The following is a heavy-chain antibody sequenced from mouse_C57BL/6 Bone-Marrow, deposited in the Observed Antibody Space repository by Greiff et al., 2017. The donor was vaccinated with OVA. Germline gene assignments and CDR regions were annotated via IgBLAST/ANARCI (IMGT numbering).Heavy chain of an antibody. J-gene: IGHJ1*03. CDR3: AGGSRDWYFDD. CDR1: GYTFTSYW. Sequence: QVQLQQPGAELVRPGSSVKLSCKASGYTFTSYWMHWVKQRPIQGLEWIGNIDPSDSETHYNQKFKDKATLTVDKSTSTAYMQLSSLTSEDAAVYYWAGGSRDWYFDDWGTGTTVTVSS. D-gene: IGHD1-1*01. V-gene: IGHV1-52*01. CDR2: IDPSDSET.